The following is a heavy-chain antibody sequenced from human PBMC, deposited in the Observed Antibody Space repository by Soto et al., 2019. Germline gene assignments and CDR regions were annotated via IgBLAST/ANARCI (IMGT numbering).Heavy chain of an antibody. CDR1: GYTFIRYG. CDR3: ARESSSSCHDY. V-gene: IGHV1-18*01. J-gene: IGHJ4*02. CDR2: ISAYNGNT. D-gene: IGHD6-13*01. Sequence: GASVKVSCKASGYTFIRYGITWVRQAPGQGLEWMGWISAYNGNTNYAQKLQGRVTMTTDTSTSTAYMELRSLRSDDTAVYYCARESSSSCHDYWGQGTLVTVSS.